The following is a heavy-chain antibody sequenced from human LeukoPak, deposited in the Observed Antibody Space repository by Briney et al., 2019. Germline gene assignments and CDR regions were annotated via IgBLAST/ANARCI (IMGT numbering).Heavy chain of an antibody. CDR1: GFTFSSYA. CDR3: AKVGDRRIFGVVIIPVDY. D-gene: IGHD3-3*01. Sequence: GSLRLSCAASGFTFSSYAMSWVRQAPGKGLEWVSAISGSGGSTYYADSVKGRFTTSRDNSKNTLYLQMNSLRAEDTAVYYCAKVGDRRIFGVVIIPVDYWGQGTLVTVSS. CDR2: ISGSGGST. J-gene: IGHJ4*02. V-gene: IGHV3-23*01.